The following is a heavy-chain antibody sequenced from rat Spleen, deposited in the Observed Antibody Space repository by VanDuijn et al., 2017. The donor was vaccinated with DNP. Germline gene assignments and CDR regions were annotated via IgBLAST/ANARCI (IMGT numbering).Heavy chain of an antibody. D-gene: IGHD1-12*02. CDR3: AREGDYYDGSCVDALDV. Sequence: EVQLMESGGDLVQPGKSLKLSCVASGFTFSYYWMTWVRQVPGKGLEWLASITSNGGATYYLDSVKGRFTISRDDAQDTLYLQMNSLRSEDTATYYCAREGDYYDGSCVDALDVWGQGTSVTVSS. CDR2: ITSNGGAT. J-gene: IGHJ4*01. CDR1: GFTFSYYW. V-gene: IGHV5-31*01.